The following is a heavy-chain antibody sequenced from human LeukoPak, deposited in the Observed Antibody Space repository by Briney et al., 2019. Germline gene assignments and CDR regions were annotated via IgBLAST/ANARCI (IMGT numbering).Heavy chain of an antibody. V-gene: IGHV4-59*06. D-gene: IGHD6-13*01. Sequence: TASETLSLTCTVSGGSISSYYWSWIRQPAGKGLEWIGYIYYSGSTYYNPSLKSRVTISVDTSKNQFSLKLSSVTAADTAVYYCAREREIAAAGTIFDYWGQGTLVTVSS. CDR1: GGSISSYY. CDR3: AREREIAAAGTIFDY. CDR2: IYYSGST. J-gene: IGHJ4*02.